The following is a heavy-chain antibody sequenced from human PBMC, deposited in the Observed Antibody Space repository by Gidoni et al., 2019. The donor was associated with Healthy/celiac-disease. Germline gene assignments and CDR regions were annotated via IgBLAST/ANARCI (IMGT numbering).Heavy chain of an antibody. CDR3: AKASPTTNYDFWSGSPYYYYGMDV. CDR1: GFTFSSYA. D-gene: IGHD3-3*01. CDR2: ISGSGGST. Sequence: EVQLLESGGGLVQPGGSMRLSCAASGFTFSSYAMSWVRQAPGKGLEWVSAISGSGGSTYYAGTVKGRFTISRDNSKNTLYLQMNSLRAEDTAVYYCAKASPTTNYDFWSGSPYYYYGMDVWGQGTTVTVSS. J-gene: IGHJ6*02. V-gene: IGHV3-23*01.